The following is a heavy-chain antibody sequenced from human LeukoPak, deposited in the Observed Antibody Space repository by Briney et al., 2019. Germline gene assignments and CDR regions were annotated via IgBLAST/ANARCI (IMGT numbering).Heavy chain of an antibody. V-gene: IGHV4-30-4*08. J-gene: IGHJ5*02. CDR2: INHSGST. CDR1: GDSIRSVDYY. D-gene: IGHD2-15*01. Sequence: SQTLSLTCTVSGDSIRSVDYYWSWIRQPPGKGLEWIGEINHSGSTNYNPSLKSRVTISVDTSKNQFSLKLSSVTAADTAVYYCARGGGGGSYNWFDPWGQGTLVTVSS. CDR3: ARGGGGGSYNWFDP.